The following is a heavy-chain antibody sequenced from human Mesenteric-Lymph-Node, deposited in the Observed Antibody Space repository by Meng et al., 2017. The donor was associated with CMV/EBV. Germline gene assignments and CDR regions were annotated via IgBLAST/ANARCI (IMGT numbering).Heavy chain of an antibody. Sequence: SVKVSCKASGGTFSSYAISWVRQAPGQGLEWMGGIIPIFGTANYAQKFQGRVTITTDESTSTAYMELNSLRVEDTSVYYCASLWEGGYWGHGTLVTVSS. CDR2: IIPIFGTA. V-gene: IGHV1-69*05. J-gene: IGHJ4*01. CDR3: ASLWEGGY. D-gene: IGHD1-26*01. CDR1: GGTFSSYA.